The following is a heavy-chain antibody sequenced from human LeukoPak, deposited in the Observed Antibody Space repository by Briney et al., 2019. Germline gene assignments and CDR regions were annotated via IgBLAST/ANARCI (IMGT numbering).Heavy chain of an antibody. V-gene: IGHV3-23*01. CDR3: AKDTIGYYRPFDY. Sequence: GGSLRLSCAASGFTFSSYAMSWVRQAPGKGLEWVSAISGSGSSTYYADSVKGRFTISRDNSKNTLYLQMNSPRAEDTAVYFCAKDTIGYYRPFDYWGQGTPVTVSS. D-gene: IGHD3-3*01. J-gene: IGHJ4*02. CDR2: ISGSGSST. CDR1: GFTFSSYA.